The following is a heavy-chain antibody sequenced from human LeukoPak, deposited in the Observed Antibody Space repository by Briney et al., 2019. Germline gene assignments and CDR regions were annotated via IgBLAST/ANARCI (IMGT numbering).Heavy chain of an antibody. CDR3: ARILWFGDKAFDI. CDR1: GYTFTGYY. D-gene: IGHD3-10*01. CDR2: INPNSGGT. Sequence: ASVKVSCKASGYTFTGYYMHWVRQAPGQGLEWMGWINPNSGGTNYAQKFQGRVTMTRDTSISTAYMELSSLRSEDTAVYYRARILWFGDKAFDIWGQGTMVTVSS. J-gene: IGHJ3*02. V-gene: IGHV1-2*02.